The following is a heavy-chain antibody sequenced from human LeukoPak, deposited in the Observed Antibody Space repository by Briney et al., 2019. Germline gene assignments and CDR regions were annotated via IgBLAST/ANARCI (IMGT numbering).Heavy chain of an antibody. CDR1: GFTFGDYA. V-gene: IGHV3-49*04. CDR2: IRSKAYGGTT. CDR3: TRTYSSGWYAFDY. J-gene: IGHJ4*02. Sequence: GGSLRLSCTASGFTFGDYAMSWVRQAPGKGLEWVVFIRSKAYGGTTEYAASVKGRFTISRDDSKSIAYLQMNSLKTEDTAVYYCTRTYSSGWYAFDYWGQGTLVTVSS. D-gene: IGHD6-19*01.